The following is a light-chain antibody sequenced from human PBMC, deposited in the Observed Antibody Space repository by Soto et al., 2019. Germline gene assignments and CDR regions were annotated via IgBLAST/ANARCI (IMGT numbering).Light chain of an antibody. V-gene: IGKV2-28*01. CDR3: MEALQSSAYT. J-gene: IGKJ2*01. Sequence: DIVLTQSPLSLSVTPGEPASISCRSSQSLLHSNGYNYLEWYLQKPGQSPQLLIYLGFNRASGVTDRFSCSGSGTDFTLKISRVESEDVGVYSCMEALQSSAYTFGQGTKLEIK. CDR2: LGF. CDR1: QSLLHSNGYNY.